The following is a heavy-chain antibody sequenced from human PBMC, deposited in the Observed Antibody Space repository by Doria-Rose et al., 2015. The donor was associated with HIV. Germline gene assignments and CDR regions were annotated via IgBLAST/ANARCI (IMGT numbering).Heavy chain of an antibody. CDR2: IYYGGTT. Sequence: QVQLVQSGPGLVKPSETLSLTCTVSGGSVASGTPYWDWIRQTPGKGLEWIGTIYYGGTTYYNPSLRGRVTISLHTSKNQYSLKLISVTAADTGVYYCAKQAVNWFDPWGQGTLVTVSS. CDR3: AKQAVNWFDP. D-gene: IGHD6-25*01. CDR1: GGSVASGTPY. J-gene: IGHJ5*02. V-gene: IGHV4-39*01.